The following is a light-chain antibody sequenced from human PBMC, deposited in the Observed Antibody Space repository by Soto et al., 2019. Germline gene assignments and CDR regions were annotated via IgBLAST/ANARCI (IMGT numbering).Light chain of an antibody. J-gene: IGKJ5*01. V-gene: IGKV3-15*01. CDR2: GAS. Sequence: EIVMTQSPATLSVSPGERATLSCRASQSVSSNLAWYQQKPGQAPRLLIYGASTRATGIPARFSGSGSGTEFTLTISSLQCEDFAVYYCQKYNNWPPITFGQGTRLEIK. CDR1: QSVSSN. CDR3: QKYNNWPPIT.